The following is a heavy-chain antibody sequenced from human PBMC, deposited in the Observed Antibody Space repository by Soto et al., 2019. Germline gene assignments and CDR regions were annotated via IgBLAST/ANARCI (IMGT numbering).Heavy chain of an antibody. V-gene: IGHV3-33*01. J-gene: IGHJ4*02. CDR3: ARDYYDSSGYSNAGINY. D-gene: IGHD3-22*01. Sequence: QVQLVESGGGVVQPGRSRRLSCAASGFTFSSYGMHWVRQAPGKGLEWVAVIWYDGSNKYYADSVKGRFTISRDNSKNTLYLQMNSLRAEDTAVYYCARDYYDSSGYSNAGINYWGQGTLVTVSS. CDR1: GFTFSSYG. CDR2: IWYDGSNK.